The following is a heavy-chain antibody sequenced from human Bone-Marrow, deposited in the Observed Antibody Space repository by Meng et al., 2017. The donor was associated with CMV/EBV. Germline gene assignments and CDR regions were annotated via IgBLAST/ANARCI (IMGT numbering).Heavy chain of an antibody. CDR3: ARAEAPDYYYGLDV. V-gene: IGHV3-66*02. Sequence: GGSLRLSCAASGFTVSSNYMSWVRQAPGKGLEWVSVIYSGGSTYYADSVKGRITISRDNSRNTLYLQMSSLRAEDTALYYCARAEAPDYYYGLDVWGQGSTVTVSS. CDR2: IYSGGST. CDR1: GFTVSSNY. J-gene: IGHJ6*02.